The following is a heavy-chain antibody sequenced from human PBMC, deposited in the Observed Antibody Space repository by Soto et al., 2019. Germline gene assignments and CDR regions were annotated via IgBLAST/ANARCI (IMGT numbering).Heavy chain of an antibody. J-gene: IGHJ4*02. Sequence: PGGSLRLSCAASGFTFSSYAMHWVRQAPGKGLEWVAVISYDGSNKYYADSVKGRFTISRDNSKNTLYLQMNSLRAEDTAVYYCARAKERDYYDSSGYSFAFDYWGQGSLVTVSS. V-gene: IGHV3-30-3*01. CDR2: ISYDGSNK. CDR1: GFTFSSYA. D-gene: IGHD3-22*01. CDR3: ARAKERDYYDSSGYSFAFDY.